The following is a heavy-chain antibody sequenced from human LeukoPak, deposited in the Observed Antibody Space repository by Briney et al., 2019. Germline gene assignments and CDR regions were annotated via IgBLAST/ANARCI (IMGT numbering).Heavy chain of an antibody. CDR3: GKGGQSSSWFWVD. CDR1: GFAFSSYA. D-gene: IGHD6-13*01. J-gene: IGHJ4*02. CDR2: IRATTDTT. Sequence: GGSLRLSCAASGFAFSSYAMSWVRQAPGKGLEWVSAIRATTDTTYYTDSVKGRFTISRDNSRHTLYLQMNSLRDDDTAVYYCGKGGQSSSWFWVDWGQGTLVTVSS. V-gene: IGHV3-23*01.